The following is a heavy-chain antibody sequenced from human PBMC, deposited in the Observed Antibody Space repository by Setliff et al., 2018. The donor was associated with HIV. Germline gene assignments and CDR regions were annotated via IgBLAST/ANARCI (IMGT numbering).Heavy chain of an antibody. D-gene: IGHD6-19*01. J-gene: IGHJ5*02. CDR1: GFTFDDFA. CDR3: VKTQASGWYTVSGFDL. V-gene: IGHV3-9*01. CDR2: ISWNSLNI. Sequence: GGSLRLSCAASGFTFDDFAMHWVRQAPGKGLEWVSGISWNSLNIGYADSVKGRLTISRDNAKSSLYLQMNSLRPEDTALYYCVKTQASGWYTVSGFDLWGQGTLVTVSS.